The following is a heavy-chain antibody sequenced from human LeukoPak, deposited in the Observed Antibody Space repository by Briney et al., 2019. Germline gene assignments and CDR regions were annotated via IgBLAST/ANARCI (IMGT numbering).Heavy chain of an antibody. D-gene: IGHD1-14*01. CDR1: GFTFNNYA. CDR3: AKVSGGGLYYDGMDV. V-gene: IGHV3-23*01. Sequence: GGSLRLTCAASGFTFNNYAMNWVRQAPGKGLEWVSVISGSGGTTYYADSVKGRFTISRDSSKSTLYLQMNSLRAEDTAVYYCAKVSGGGLYYDGMDVWGQGTTVTVSS. J-gene: IGHJ6*02. CDR2: ISGSGGTT.